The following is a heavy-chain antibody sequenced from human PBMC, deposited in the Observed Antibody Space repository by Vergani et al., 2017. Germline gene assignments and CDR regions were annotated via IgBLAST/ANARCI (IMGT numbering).Heavy chain of an antibody. J-gene: IGHJ4*02. Sequence: QVQLQQWGAGLLKPSETLSLTCAVYGGSFSGYYWSWIRQPPGKGLEWIGYIYYSGSTNYNPSLKSRVTISVDTSKNQFSLKLSSVTAADTAVYYCAVHYYGSGSLDYWGQGTLVTVSS. CDR1: GGSFSGYY. D-gene: IGHD3-10*01. CDR3: AVHYYGSGSLDY. CDR2: IYYSGST. V-gene: IGHV4-34*11.